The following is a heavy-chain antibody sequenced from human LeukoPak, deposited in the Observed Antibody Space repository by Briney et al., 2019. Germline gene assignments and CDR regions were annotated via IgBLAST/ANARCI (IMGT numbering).Heavy chain of an antibody. D-gene: IGHD3-10*01. CDR2: INHSGST. CDR1: GGSFSGYY. J-gene: IGHJ5*02. V-gene: IGHV4-34*01. CDR3: ASAWFGVLAA. Sequence: SETLSLTCAVYGGSFSGYYWSWIRQPPGKGLEWIGEINHSGSTNYNPSLKSRVTISVDTSKNQFSLKLSSVTAADPAVYYCASAWFGVLAAWGQGTLVTVSS.